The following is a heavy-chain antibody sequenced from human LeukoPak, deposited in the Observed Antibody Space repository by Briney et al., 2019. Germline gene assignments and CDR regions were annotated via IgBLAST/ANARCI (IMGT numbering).Heavy chain of an antibody. CDR3: ARRLGRKFGERFYYYHYMDV. V-gene: IGHV3-13*01. D-gene: IGHD3-10*01. J-gene: IGHJ6*03. CDR2: IGTAADT. CDR1: GFTFRSYD. Sequence: GGSLRLSCAASGFTFRSYDMHWVRQPAGKGLEWVSTIGTAADTYYPDSVKGRFTISRANAENSLYLQMNSLRPGDTAVYYCARRLGRKFGERFYYYHYMDVWGKGTTVTISS.